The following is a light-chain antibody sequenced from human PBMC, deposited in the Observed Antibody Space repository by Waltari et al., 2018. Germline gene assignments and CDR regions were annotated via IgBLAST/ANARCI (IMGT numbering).Light chain of an antibody. V-gene: IGKV1-33*01. J-gene: IGKJ2*02. CDR2: AAS. CDR3: QQYEGLPRT. Sequence: DIQMTQSPSSLSASVGDRVTIPCLASQHIYNYLNWYQQKPGKAPKLLIYAASNLQTGVPSRFSGGGSGTDFTFVISNLQPEDIATYYCQQYEGLPRTFGQGTKLEMK. CDR1: QHIYNY.